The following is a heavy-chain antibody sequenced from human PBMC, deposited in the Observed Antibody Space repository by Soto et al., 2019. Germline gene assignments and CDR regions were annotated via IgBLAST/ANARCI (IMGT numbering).Heavy chain of an antibody. J-gene: IGHJ5*02. D-gene: IGHD3-3*01. V-gene: IGHV4-39*01. CDR1: GGSISSSSYY. Sequence: QLQLQESGPGLVKPSETLSLTCTVSGGSISSSSYYWGWIRQPPGKGLEWIGSIYYSGSTYYNPSLQSRVTISVDTSKNQFSLKLSSVTAADTAVYYCARQNLGDFWRGNWFDPWGQGTLVTVSS. CDR2: IYYSGST. CDR3: ARQNLGDFWRGNWFDP.